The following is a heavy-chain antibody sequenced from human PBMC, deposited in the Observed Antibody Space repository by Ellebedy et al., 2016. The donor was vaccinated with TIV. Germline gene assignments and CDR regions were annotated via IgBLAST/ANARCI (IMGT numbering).Heavy chain of an antibody. CDR1: GYTFTSYD. D-gene: IGHD6-13*01. Sequence: ASVKVSCKASGYTFTSYDINWVRQATGQGLEWMGWMNPNSGNTNYAQKLQGRVTMTTDTSTSTAYMELRSLRSDDTAVYYCARQLAIESHDYWGQGTLVTVSS. J-gene: IGHJ4*02. CDR3: ARQLAIESHDY. V-gene: IGHV1-18*01. CDR2: MNPNSGNT.